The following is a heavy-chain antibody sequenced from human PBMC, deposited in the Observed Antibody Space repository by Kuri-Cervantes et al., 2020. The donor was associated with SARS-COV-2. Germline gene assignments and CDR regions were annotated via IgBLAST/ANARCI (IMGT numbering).Heavy chain of an antibody. D-gene: IGHD1-1*01. CDR3: VRDGDHWNFDY. Sequence: GESLKISCAASGFTFSGHWIHWVRQAPGKGLVWVSRINPDGSYTNNADSVKGRFTLSRDNAKNMLFLQMNSLRAEDTAVYYCVRDGDHWNFDYWGQGPLVTVSS. V-gene: IGHV3-74*01. CDR1: GFTFSGHW. CDR2: INPDGSYT. J-gene: IGHJ4*02.